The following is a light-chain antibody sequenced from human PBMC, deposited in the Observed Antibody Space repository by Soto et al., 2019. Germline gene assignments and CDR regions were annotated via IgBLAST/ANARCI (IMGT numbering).Light chain of an antibody. J-gene: IGKJ1*01. CDR3: QQYGSSPGT. V-gene: IGKV3-20*01. CDR1: QSVSSSY. CDR2: AAS. Sequence: EIVLTQSPGTLSLSPGERATLSCRASQSVSSSYLAWYQQKPGQAPRLLIYAASSGATAIPDRFSGSGSGTDFTLTISRLEPEDFAVYYCQQYGSSPGTFGQGTKVEIK.